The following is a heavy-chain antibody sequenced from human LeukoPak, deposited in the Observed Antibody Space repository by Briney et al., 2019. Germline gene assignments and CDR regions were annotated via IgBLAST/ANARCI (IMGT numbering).Heavy chain of an antibody. CDR3: ARSTWTWHFDY. J-gene: IGHJ4*02. D-gene: IGHD3/OR15-3a*01. CDR1: GGSISSYY. Sequence: PSETLSLTCTVSGGSISSYYWSWIRQPPGKGLEWIAYTYYSGSTNYNPSLKSRVTISVDTSKNQFSLKLSSVTAADTAVYYCARSTWTWHFDYWGQGTLVTVSS. CDR2: TYYSGST. V-gene: IGHV4-59*01.